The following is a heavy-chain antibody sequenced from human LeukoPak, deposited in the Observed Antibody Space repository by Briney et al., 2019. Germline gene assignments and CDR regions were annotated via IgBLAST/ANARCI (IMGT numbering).Heavy chain of an antibody. V-gene: IGHV4-39*07. D-gene: IGHD2-21*02. CDR1: GGSISSSSYY. CDR3: AREGHGDVVVTAILDY. CDR2: IYYSGST. J-gene: IGHJ4*02. Sequence: SETLSLTCTVAGGSISSSSYYWGWIRQPPGKGLEWIGSIYYSGSTYYNPSLKSRVTISVDTSKNQFSLKLSSVTAADTAVYYCAREGHGDVVVTAILDYWGQGTLVTVSS.